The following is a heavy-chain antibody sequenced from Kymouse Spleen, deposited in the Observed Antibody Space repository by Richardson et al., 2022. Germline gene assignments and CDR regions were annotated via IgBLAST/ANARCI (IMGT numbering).Heavy chain of an antibody. V-gene: IGHV4-34*01. CDR1: GGSFSGYY. CDR3: ARHTMVRGVIDY. CDR2: INHSGST. D-gene: IGHD3-10*01. Sequence: QVQLQQWGAGLLKPSETLSLTCAVYGGSFSGYYWSWIRQPPGKGLEWIGEINHSGSTNYNPSLKSRVTISVDTSKNQFSLKLSSVTAADTAVYYCARHTMVRGVIDYWGQGTLVTVSS. J-gene: IGHJ4*02.